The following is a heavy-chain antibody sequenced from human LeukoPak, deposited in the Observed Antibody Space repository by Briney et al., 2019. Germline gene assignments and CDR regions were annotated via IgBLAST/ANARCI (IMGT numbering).Heavy chain of an antibody. V-gene: IGHV1-2*02. CDR2: INPNSGGT. Sequence: ASVKVSCKASGYTFTGYYMHWVRQAPGQGLEWMGWINPNSGGTDYAQKFQGRVTMTRDTSISTAYMELSRLRSDDTAVYYCARVIDYCSSTSCYNYFDYWGQGTLVTVSS. D-gene: IGHD2-2*02. CDR1: GYTFTGYY. J-gene: IGHJ4*02. CDR3: ARVIDYCSSTSCYNYFDY.